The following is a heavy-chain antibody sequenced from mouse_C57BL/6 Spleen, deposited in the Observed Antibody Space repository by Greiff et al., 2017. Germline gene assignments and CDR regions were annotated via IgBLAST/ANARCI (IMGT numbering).Heavy chain of an antibody. Sequence: QVQLQQPGAELVMPGASVKLSCKASGYTFTSYWMHWVKQRPGQGLEWIGEIDPSDSSPNYNQKFKGKSTLTVDKSSSTAYMQLSSLTSEDSAVYYCARRDYGSSYGFAYWGQGTLVTVSA. J-gene: IGHJ3*01. V-gene: IGHV1-69*01. D-gene: IGHD1-1*01. CDR1: GYTFTSYW. CDR3: ARRDYGSSYGFAY. CDR2: IDPSDSSP.